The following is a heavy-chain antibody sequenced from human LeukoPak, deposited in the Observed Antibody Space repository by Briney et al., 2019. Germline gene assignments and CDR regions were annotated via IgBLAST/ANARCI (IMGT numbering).Heavy chain of an antibody. J-gene: IGHJ6*03. CDR2: IYTSATT. D-gene: IGHD6-13*01. CDR1: GRPISRYY. V-gene: IGHV4-4*07. Sequence: SDTLSLLCSVSGRPISRYYWRWTRQSTGRALEWIGRIYTSATTNYNPSLKSRVTMSVDTSKNQFSLKLSSVTAADTAVYYCAREVAAAVSYDYYYYMDVWGKGTTVTVSS. CDR3: AREVAAAVSYDYYYYMDV.